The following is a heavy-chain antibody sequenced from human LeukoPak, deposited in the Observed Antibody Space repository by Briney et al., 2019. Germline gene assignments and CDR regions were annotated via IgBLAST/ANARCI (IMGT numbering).Heavy chain of an antibody. Sequence: PGGSLRLSCAASGFTFSNYVITWVRQAPGKGLEWVSGIGARGDFTYYADSVKGRFTISRDNAKNSLYLQMNSLRAEDTAVYYCARGGSRVEVGYDFWSGSLDYWGQGTLVTVSS. J-gene: IGHJ4*02. CDR3: ARGGSRVEVGYDFWSGSLDY. CDR1: GFTFSNYV. V-gene: IGHV3-21*01. CDR2: IGARGDFT. D-gene: IGHD3-3*01.